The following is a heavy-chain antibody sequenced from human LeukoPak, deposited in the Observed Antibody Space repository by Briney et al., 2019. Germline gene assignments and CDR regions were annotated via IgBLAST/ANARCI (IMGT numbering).Heavy chain of an antibody. V-gene: IGHV4-59*01. CDR2: IYYSGST. D-gene: IGHD3-22*01. J-gene: IGHJ4*02. CDR1: GGSFSGYY. CDR3: ARGSYDSSGYYGYYFDY. Sequence: SETLSLTCAVYGGSFSGYYWSWIRQPPGKGLEWIGYIYYSGSTNYNPSLKSRVTISVDTSKNQFSLKLSSVTAADTAVYYCARGSYDSSGYYGYYFDYWGQGTLVTVSS.